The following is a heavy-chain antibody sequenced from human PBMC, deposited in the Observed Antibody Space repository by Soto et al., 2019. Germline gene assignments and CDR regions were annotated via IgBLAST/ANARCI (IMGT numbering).Heavy chain of an antibody. CDR3: ARDRSGELYNLDF. J-gene: IGHJ4*02. CDR1: GFTFSSYS. D-gene: IGHD1-26*01. CDR2: ISSYSNYI. Sequence: EVQLVESGGGLVKPGGSLRLSCAASGFTFSSYSMNWVRQAPGKGLEWVSSISSYSNYIYYTDSMKGRFTISRDNAKNSLYLQMNSLRAEDTAVYYCARDRSGELYNLDFWGRGTLVTVSS. V-gene: IGHV3-21*01.